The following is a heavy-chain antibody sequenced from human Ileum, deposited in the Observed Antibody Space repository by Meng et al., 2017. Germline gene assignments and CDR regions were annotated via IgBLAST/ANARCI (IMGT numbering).Heavy chain of an antibody. J-gene: IGHJ5*01. CDR3: ARDLLGTTIAASGWCDS. D-gene: IGHD6-13*01. CDR1: GGSISSSNW. Sequence: SESLSLTCAVSGGSISSSNWWSWVRQPPGKGLEWIGDIYHTGSTNYNPSSKSRVTMSVDKSKNQFSLELRSVPAADTAMYYCARDLLGTTIAASGWCDSWGQGTLVTVSS. V-gene: IGHV4-4*02. CDR2: IYHTGST.